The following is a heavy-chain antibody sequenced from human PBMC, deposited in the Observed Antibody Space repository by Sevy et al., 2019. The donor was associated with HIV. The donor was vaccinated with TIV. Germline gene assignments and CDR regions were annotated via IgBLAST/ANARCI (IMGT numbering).Heavy chain of an antibody. Sequence: SETLSLTCAVSGGSIRSVNWWHWVRQPPGKGLEWIGEIYHTGSTNYNPSLKSRVTISVDSSKNQFSLHLRSVTAADTAVYYCARGGETPRGFDPWGQGSLVTVSS. CDR3: ARGGETPRGFDP. CDR1: GGSIRSVNW. CDR2: IYHTGST. V-gene: IGHV4-4*02. J-gene: IGHJ5*02. D-gene: IGHD3-16*01.